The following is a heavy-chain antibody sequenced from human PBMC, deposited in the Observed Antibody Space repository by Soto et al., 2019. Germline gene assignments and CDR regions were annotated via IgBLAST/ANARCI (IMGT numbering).Heavy chain of an antibody. D-gene: IGHD1-26*01. J-gene: IGHJ4*02. V-gene: IGHV3-30*18. Sequence: PGGSLRLSCAAPGFTFSSYGMHWVRQAPGKGLEWVAVISYDGSNKYYADSVKGRFTISRDNSKNTLYLQMNSLRAEDTAVYYCAKDRVVGATILHFDYWGQGTLVTVSS. CDR2: ISYDGSNK. CDR1: GFTFSSYG. CDR3: AKDRVVGATILHFDY.